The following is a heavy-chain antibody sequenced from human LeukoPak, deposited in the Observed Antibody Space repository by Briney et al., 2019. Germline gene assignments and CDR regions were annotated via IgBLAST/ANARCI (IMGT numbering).Heavy chain of an antibody. D-gene: IGHD1-26*01. CDR2: ISGSGGST. J-gene: IGHJ1*01. Sequence: PGGSLRLSCAASGFTFSSYAMSWVRQAPGKGLEWVSAISGSGGSTYYADSVKGRFTISRDNSKTTLYLQMNSLRAEDTAVYYCAKDRTYGGSYYGDFQHWGQGTLVTVSS. CDR3: AKDRTYGGSYYGDFQH. V-gene: IGHV3-23*01. CDR1: GFTFSSYA.